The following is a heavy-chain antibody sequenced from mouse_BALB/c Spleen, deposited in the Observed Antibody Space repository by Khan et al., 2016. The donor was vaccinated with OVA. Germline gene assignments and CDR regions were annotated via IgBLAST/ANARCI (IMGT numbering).Heavy chain of an antibody. V-gene: IGHV5-6*01. Sequence: EVQLVESGGDLVKPGGSLKLSCVASGFTFSTYGMSWVRQAPDKRLEWVATVSTGGTYTYYPASVKGRFTISRDNAKNTLYLQMSGLRSEDTAMFFWTRLAYYYDSEGFAYWGQGTLVTVS. CDR2: VSTGGTYT. J-gene: IGHJ3*01. CDR1: GFTFSTYG. CDR3: TRLAYYYDSEGFAY. D-gene: IGHD1-1*01.